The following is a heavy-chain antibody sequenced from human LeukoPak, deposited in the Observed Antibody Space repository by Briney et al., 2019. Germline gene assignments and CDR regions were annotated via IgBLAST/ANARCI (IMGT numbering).Heavy chain of an antibody. V-gene: IGHV4-59*01. D-gene: IGHD3-22*01. CDR2: IYYSGST. J-gene: IGHJ4*02. CDR3: ARYYYESSGYYVLDY. Sequence: PSETLSLTCTVSGGSISSYYWSWIRQPPGKGLEWIGYIYYSGSTNYNPSPKSRVTISVDTSRNQFSLRLSSLTAADTAVYYCARYYYESSGYYVLDYWGQGPMVTVSS. CDR1: GGSISSYY.